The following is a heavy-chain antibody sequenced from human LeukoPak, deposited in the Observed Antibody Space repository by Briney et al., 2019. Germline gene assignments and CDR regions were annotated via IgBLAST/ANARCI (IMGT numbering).Heavy chain of an antibody. CDR3: AKAPVEYSYGYFYCMDV. V-gene: IGHV3-23*01. Sequence: ETGGSLRPSCAASGFTFSRYAMSWVRQAPGKGLEWVSAISAGGGSTFYADSVKGRFTISRDNSKNTLYLQMNSLRAEDTAVYYCAKAPVEYSYGYFYCMDVWGQGTTVTVSS. J-gene: IGHJ6*02. CDR2: ISAGGGST. D-gene: IGHD5-18*01. CDR1: GFTFSRYA.